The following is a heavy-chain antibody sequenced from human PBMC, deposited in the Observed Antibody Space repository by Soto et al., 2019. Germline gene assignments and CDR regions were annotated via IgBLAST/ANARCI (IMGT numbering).Heavy chain of an antibody. D-gene: IGHD6-13*01. CDR3: ARDLEYSSSWYGLNYYYGMDV. V-gene: IGHV1-18*01. J-gene: IGHJ6*02. Sequence: ASVKVSCKASGYTFTSYGISWVRQAPGQGLEWMGWISAYNGNTNYAQKLQGRVTMTTDTSTSTAYMELRSLRSDDTAVYYCARDLEYSSSWYGLNYYYGMDVWGQGTTVTVSS. CDR1: GYTFTSYG. CDR2: ISAYNGNT.